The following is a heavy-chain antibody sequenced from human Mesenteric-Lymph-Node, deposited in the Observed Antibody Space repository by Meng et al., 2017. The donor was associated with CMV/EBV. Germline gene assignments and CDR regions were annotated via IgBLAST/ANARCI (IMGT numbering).Heavy chain of an antibody. CDR3: ARDLGGGNDY. V-gene: IGHV4-59*01. CDR1: GGSISSYY. J-gene: IGHJ4*02. CDR2: IYYSGRT. Sequence: SETLSLTCTVSGGSISSYYWSWIRQPPGKGLEWIGYIYYSGRTNYNPSLKSRVTISVDTSKNQFSLKLSSVTAADTAVYYCARDLGGGNDYWGQGTLVTVSS. D-gene: IGHD3-16*01.